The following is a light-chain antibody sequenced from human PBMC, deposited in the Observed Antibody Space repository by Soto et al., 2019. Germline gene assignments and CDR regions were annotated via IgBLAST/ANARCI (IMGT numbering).Light chain of an antibody. Sequence: DIVMTQSPDSLTVSLGERATISCNSSRSILYSSNNKNYLAWFQQKAGQPPRLVLHWASTRLSVVPDRFIGSGSGKDFTLTISSLQAEDVAVYYCQKYCNIFLSFGGGTKVEIK. CDR1: RSILYSSNNKNY. V-gene: IGKV4-1*01. J-gene: IGKJ4*01. CDR2: WAS. CDR3: QKYCNIFLS.